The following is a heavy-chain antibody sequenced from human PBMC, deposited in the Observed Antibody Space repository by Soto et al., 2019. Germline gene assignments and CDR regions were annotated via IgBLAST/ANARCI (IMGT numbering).Heavy chain of an antibody. CDR1: GFTFSSYA. V-gene: IGHV3-23*01. CDR3: AKDRPIDYGSGSYYTAFDI. J-gene: IGHJ3*02. Sequence: EVQLLESGGGLVQPGGSLRLSCEASGFTFSSYAMSWVRQAPGKGLEWVSAISGSGGSTYYADSVKGRFTISRDNSKNTLYLQMNSLRAEDTAVYYCAKDRPIDYGSGSYYTAFDIWGQGTMVTVSS. CDR2: ISGSGGST. D-gene: IGHD3-10*01.